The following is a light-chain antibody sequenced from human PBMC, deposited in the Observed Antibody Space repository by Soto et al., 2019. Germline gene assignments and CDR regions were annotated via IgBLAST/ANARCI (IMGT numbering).Light chain of an antibody. J-gene: IGLJ1*01. CDR3: CSYAGSYTFV. CDR2: DVS. Sequence: QSALTQPRSVSGSPGQSVIISCTGTSXXFGGYDYVSWYQHHPGKAPKLIIYDVSKWPSGVPDRFSGSKSGNTASLTISGLQTEDEADYHCCSYAGSYTFVFGSGTKLTVL. CDR1: SXXFGGYDY. V-gene: IGLV2-11*01.